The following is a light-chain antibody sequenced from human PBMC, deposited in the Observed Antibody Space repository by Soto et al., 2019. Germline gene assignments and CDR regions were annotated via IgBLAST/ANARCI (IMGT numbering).Light chain of an antibody. CDR1: QNVSSY. CDR3: QQRSTWPIFT. Sequence: EIVLTQSPATLSLSPGERATLSSRASQNVSSYLGWYQQKPGQAPRLLIYDASNRATGIPARFSGSGSGTDFTLTISSLEPEDVAVYYCQQRSTWPIFTFGPGTKVDVK. V-gene: IGKV3-11*01. J-gene: IGKJ3*01. CDR2: DAS.